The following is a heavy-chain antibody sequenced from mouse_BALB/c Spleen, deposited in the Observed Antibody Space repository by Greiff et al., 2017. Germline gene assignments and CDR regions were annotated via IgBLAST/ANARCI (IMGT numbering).Heavy chain of an antibody. J-gene: IGHJ4*01. V-gene: IGHV5-6-5*01. CDR3: ARAYDYDGMDY. Sequence: EVQRVESGGGLVKPGGSLKLSCAASGFTFSSYAMSWVRQTPEKRLEWVASISSGGSTYYPDSVKGRFTISRDNARNILYLQMSSLRSEDTAMYYCARAYDYDGMDYWGQGTSVTVSS. CDR1: GFTFSSYA. CDR2: ISSGGST.